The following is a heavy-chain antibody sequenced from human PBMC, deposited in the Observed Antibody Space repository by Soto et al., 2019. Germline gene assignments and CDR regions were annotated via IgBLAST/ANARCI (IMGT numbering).Heavy chain of an antibody. V-gene: IGHV3-23*01. J-gene: IGHJ4*02. CDR1: RFTFSKYA. D-gene: IGHD2-21*02. Sequence: GGSLRLSCAASRFTFSKYAMNWVRQAPGKGLEWVSVVDYSGRTTYYSDSVKVRFTVSRDNSKNTLYLQMNSLRAEDTAVYYCAKGGTITASALDYWGRGTPVTVSS. CDR2: VDYSGRTT. CDR3: AKGGTITASALDY.